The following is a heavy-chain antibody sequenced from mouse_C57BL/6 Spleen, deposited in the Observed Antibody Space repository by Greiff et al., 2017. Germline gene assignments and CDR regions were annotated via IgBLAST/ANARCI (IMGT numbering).Heavy chain of an antibody. CDR3: ARGLRGFAY. V-gene: IGHV3-1*01. Sequence: EVQLQQSGPGMVKPSQSLSLTCTVTGYSITSGYDWHWIRHFPGNKLEWMGYISYSGSTNYNPSLKSRISITHDTSKNHFFLKLKSVTTEDTATYCCARGLRGFAYWGQGTLVTVSA. CDR2: ISYSGST. D-gene: IGHD2-4*01. J-gene: IGHJ3*01. CDR1: GYSITSGYD.